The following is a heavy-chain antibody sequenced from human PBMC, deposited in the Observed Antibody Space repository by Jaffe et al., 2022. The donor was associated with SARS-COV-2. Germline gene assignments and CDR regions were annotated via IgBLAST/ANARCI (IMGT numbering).Heavy chain of an antibody. V-gene: IGHV4-59*08. CDR3: ATRGYDSLDPYYYYYGMDV. CDR1: GGSISSYY. J-gene: IGHJ6*02. D-gene: IGHD5-12*01. CDR2: IYYSGST. Sequence: QVQLQESGPGLVKPSETLSLTCTVSGGSISSYYWSWIRQPPGKGLEWIGYIYYSGSTNYNPSLKSRVTISVDTSKNQFSLKLSSVTAADTAVYYCATRGYDSLDPYYYYYGMDVWGQGTTVTVSS.